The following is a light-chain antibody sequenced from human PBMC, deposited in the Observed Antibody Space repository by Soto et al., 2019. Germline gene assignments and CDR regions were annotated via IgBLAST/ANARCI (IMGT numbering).Light chain of an antibody. Sequence: QSVRTQPRAASGTPGQRVTISCSGSSSNIGSNYVYWYQQLPGTAPKLLIYRNNQRPSVVPDRFSGSKSGTSASLAISGLRSEDEADYYCAAWDDSLSGLYVFGTGPKVTVL. CDR3: AAWDDSLSGLYV. CDR1: SSNIGSNY. V-gene: IGLV1-47*01. CDR2: RNN. J-gene: IGLJ1*01.